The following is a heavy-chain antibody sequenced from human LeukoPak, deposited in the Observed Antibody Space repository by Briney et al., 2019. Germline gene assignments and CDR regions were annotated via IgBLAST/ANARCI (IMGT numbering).Heavy chain of an antibody. Sequence: GGPLRLSCAASGFPFRSYSMNCPPQSPGKALEGVSYISCSSSTIYYADSVKGRFTISRDNDKNSLYLQMNSLRDEDTAVYYCARDSDYSGSYPSFDYWGQGTLVTVSS. D-gene: IGHD1-26*01. CDR3: ARDSDYSGSYPSFDY. CDR1: GFPFRSYS. V-gene: IGHV3-48*02. CDR2: ISCSSSTI. J-gene: IGHJ4*02.